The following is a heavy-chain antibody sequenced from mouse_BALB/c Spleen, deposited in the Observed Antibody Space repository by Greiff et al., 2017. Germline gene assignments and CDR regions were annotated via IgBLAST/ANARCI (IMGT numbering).Heavy chain of an antibody. Sequence: EVQGVESGGGLVQPGGSRKLSCAASGFTFSSFGMHWVRQAPEKGLEWVAYISSGSSTIYYADTVKGRFTISRDNPKNTLFLQMTSLRSEDTAMYYCARSGRYGNYFDYWGQGTTLTVSS. V-gene: IGHV5-17*02. CDR2: ISSGSSTI. CDR1: GFTFSSFG. D-gene: IGHD3-1*01. CDR3: ARSGRYGNYFDY. J-gene: IGHJ2*01.